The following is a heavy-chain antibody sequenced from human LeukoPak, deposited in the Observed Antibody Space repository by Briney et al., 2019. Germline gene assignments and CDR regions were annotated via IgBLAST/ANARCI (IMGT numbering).Heavy chain of an antibody. V-gene: IGHV3-30-3*01. J-gene: IGHJ4*02. Sequence: GGSLRLSCAASVFTFSSYAMHGVRQAAGKGLEWVAVISYDGSNKYYADSVKGRFTISRDNSKNTLYLQMNSLRAEDTAVYYCARAQQLDYWGQGTLVTVSS. CDR2: ISYDGSNK. CDR1: VFTFSSYA. CDR3: ARAQQLDY. D-gene: IGHD6-13*01.